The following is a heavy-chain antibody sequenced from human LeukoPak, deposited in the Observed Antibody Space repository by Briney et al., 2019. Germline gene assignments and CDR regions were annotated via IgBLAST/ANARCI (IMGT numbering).Heavy chain of an antibody. CDR3: AKAGGGRPFDY. J-gene: IGHJ4*02. D-gene: IGHD1-26*01. Sequence: SETLSLTCTVSGASISDYYWSWIRQPPGKGLEWIGCIYDSGRTRYNPSLKSRVTISEDTSKNQFSLKLASVTAVDTAVYYCAKAGGGRPFDYWGQGTLVTVSS. V-gene: IGHV4-59*01. CDR1: GASISDYY. CDR2: IYDSGRT.